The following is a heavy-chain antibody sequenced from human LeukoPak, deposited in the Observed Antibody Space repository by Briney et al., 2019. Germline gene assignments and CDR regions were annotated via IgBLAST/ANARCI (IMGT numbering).Heavy chain of an antibody. J-gene: IGHJ3*02. CDR1: GFTFSSYS. V-gene: IGHV3-21*01. Sequence: SGGSLRLSCAASGFTFSSYSMNWVRQAPGKGLEWVSSISSSSSYIYYADSVKGRFTISRDNAKNSLYLQMNSLRAEDTAVYYCASPSSSWYGDAFDIWGQGTMVTVSS. CDR2: ISSSSSYI. D-gene: IGHD6-13*01. CDR3: ASPSSSWYGDAFDI.